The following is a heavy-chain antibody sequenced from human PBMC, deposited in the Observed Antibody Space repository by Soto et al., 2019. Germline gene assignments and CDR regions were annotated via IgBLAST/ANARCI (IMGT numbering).Heavy chain of an antibody. CDR3: ARGRTYSSGWHFYYFDY. Sequence: SETLSLTCTVSGGTISSGGYYWSWNRQHPGKGLEWIGYIYYSGSTYYNPSLKSRVTISVDTYKNQFSLKLSSVTAADTAVYYCARGRTYSSGWHFYYFDYWGQGTLVTVSS. CDR2: IYYSGST. J-gene: IGHJ4*02. CDR1: GGTISSGGYY. V-gene: IGHV4-31*03. D-gene: IGHD6-19*01.